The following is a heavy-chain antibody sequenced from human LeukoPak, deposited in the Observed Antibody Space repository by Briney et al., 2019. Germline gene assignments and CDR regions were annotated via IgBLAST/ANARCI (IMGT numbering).Heavy chain of an antibody. CDR2: INPNSGDT. V-gene: IGHV1-2*02. J-gene: IGHJ4*02. D-gene: IGHD3-16*01. CDR1: GYTFIDYY. CDR3: ARFAGLVWGNYYLDY. Sequence: ASVKVSCKASGYTFIDYYMHWVRQAPGQGLEWMGWINPNSGDTKYAQKFRGRVTMTRDTSISTAYMELSRLRSDDTAVYYCARFAGLVWGNYYLDYWGQGTLVTVSS.